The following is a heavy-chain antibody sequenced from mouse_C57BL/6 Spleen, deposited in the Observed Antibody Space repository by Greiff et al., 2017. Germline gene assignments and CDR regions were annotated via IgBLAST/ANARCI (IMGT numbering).Heavy chain of an antibody. Sequence: EVQLQQSGPVLVKPGASVKMSCKASGYTFTDYYMNWVKQSHGKSLEWIGVINPYNGGTSYNQKFKGKATLTVDKSSSTAYMELNSLTSEDSAVYYCARSGYGSSYFYWYFDVWGTGTTVTVSS. V-gene: IGHV1-19*01. CDR1: GYTFTDYY. D-gene: IGHD1-1*01. J-gene: IGHJ1*03. CDR3: ARSGYGSSYFYWYFDV. CDR2: INPYNGGT.